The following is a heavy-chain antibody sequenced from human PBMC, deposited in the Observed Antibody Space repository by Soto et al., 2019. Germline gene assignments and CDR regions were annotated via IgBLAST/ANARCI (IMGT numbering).Heavy chain of an antibody. CDR3: ARGSLRSYCSGGSCYSNYYYYMDV. CDR1: GYTFTSYD. D-gene: IGHD2-15*01. Sequence: ASVKVSCKASGYTFTSYDINWVRQATGQGLEWMGWMNPNSGNTGYAQKFQGRVTMTRSTSISTAYMELSSLRSEDTAVYYCARGSLRSYCSGGSCYSNYYYYMDVWGKGTTVTVSS. V-gene: IGHV1-8*01. CDR2: MNPNSGNT. J-gene: IGHJ6*03.